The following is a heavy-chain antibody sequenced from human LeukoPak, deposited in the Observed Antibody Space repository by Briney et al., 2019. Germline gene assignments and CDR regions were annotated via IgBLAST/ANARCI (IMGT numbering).Heavy chain of an antibody. D-gene: IGHD3-3*01. CDR3: AGPGGYDSQDV. J-gene: IGHJ6*04. CDR1: GGSISSGGYY. V-gene: IGHV4-30-2*01. CDR2: IYHSGST. Sequence: TSETLSLTCTVSGGSISSGGYYWSWIRQPPGKGLEWIGYIYHSGSTYYNPSLKSRVTISVDRSKNQFSLKLSSVTAADTAVYYCAGPGGYDSQDVWGKGTTVTVSS.